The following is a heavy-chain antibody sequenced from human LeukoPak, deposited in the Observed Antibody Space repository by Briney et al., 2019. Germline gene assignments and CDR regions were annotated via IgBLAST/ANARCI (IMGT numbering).Heavy chain of an antibody. D-gene: IGHD5-18*01. J-gene: IGHJ4*02. Sequence: NPSETLSLTCTVSGGSISSSSYYWGWIRQLPGKGLEWIGSIYYSGSTYYNPSLKSRVTISVDTSKNQFSLKLSSVTAADTAVYYCARQGPRRGTAMVPFDYWGQGTLVTVSS. CDR1: GGSISSSSYY. CDR2: IYYSGST. CDR3: ARQGPRRGTAMVPFDY. V-gene: IGHV4-39*01.